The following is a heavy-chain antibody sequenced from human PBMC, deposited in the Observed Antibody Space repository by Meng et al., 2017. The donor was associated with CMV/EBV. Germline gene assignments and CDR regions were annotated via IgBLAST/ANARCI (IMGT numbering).Heavy chain of an antibody. Sequence: GVSLKISCAASGFTFSSYEMNWVRQAPGKGLEWVSYISSSGSTIYYADSVKGRFTISRDNAKNSLYLQMNSLRAEDTAVYYCARVGVGGNPGYYYYYGMDVWGQGTTVTVSS. CDR3: ARVGVGGNPGYYYYYGMDV. J-gene: IGHJ6*02. D-gene: IGHD4-23*01. CDR2: ISSSGSTI. V-gene: IGHV3-48*03. CDR1: GFTFSSYE.